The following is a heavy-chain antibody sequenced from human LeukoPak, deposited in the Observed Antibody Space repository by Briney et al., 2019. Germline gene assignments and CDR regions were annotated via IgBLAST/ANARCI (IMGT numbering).Heavy chain of an antibody. Sequence: GSAVKVTRKXSGGTFSSYVLSWVRQAPGQGVEWMGGIIPIFGTANYAQKFQGRATITADGSTSTAYMERSSLTYEDTAVYYCARLAYCGGYCYEGGWIDPWGQGTLVTVSS. J-gene: IGHJ5*02. CDR1: GGTFSSYV. V-gene: IGHV1-69*01. CDR2: IIPIFGTA. CDR3: ARLAYCGGYCYEGGWIDP. D-gene: IGHD2-21*01.